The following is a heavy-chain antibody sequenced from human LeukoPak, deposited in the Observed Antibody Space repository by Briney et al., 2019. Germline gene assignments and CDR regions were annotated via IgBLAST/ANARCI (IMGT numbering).Heavy chain of an antibody. CDR2: IWYDGTKK. V-gene: IGHV3-30*02. CDR1: RFTFRSYG. CDR3: AKDRLDPPKRYCFDY. Sequence: GGSLRLSCAASRFTFRSYGMHWVRQAPGKGLEWVAFIWYDGTKKFYADSVKGRFTISRDNSNNMLYLQMNSLRDEDTAVYYCAKDRLDPPKRYCFDYWGQGTLVTVSS. J-gene: IGHJ4*02.